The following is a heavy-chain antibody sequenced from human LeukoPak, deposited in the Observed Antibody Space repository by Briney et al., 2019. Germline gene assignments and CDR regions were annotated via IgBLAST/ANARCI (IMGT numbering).Heavy chain of an antibody. V-gene: IGHV3-23*01. J-gene: IGHJ5*02. CDR1: GFTVSSYA. D-gene: IGHD2-2*01. CDR3: AKRRGSCSSTSCYGEINWFDP. CDR2: LNGSGGST. Sequence: GGSLRLSCAASGFTVSSYAMRWVRQAPGKGREWVSALNGSGGSTDHADSVKGRFTISEDKSQNTLYMQMNSLRAEDTAVYYCAKRRGSCSSTSCYGEINWFDPWGQGTLVTVSS.